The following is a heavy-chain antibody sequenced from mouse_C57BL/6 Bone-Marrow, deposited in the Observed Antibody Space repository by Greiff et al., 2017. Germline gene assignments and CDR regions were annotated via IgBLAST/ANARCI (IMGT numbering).Heavy chain of an antibody. J-gene: IGHJ2*01. V-gene: IGHV1-81*01. Sequence: SGAELARPGASVKLSCKASGYTFTSYGISWVKQRTGQGLEWIGEIYPRSGNTYYNEKFKGKATLTADKSSSTAYMELRSLTSEDSAVYVGARNWASYYFDYWGQGTTLTVSA. CDR3: ARNWASYYFDY. D-gene: IGHD4-1*01. CDR2: IYPRSGNT. CDR1: GYTFTSYG.